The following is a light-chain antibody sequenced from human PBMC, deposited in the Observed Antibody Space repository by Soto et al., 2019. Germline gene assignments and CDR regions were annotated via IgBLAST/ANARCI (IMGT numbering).Light chain of an antibody. CDR1: SSDVGGYNY. Sequence: QSALTQPASVSGSPGQSITISCTGTSSDVGGYNYVSWYQQHPGKAPKLRIYEVSNRPSGVSNRFSGSKSGNTASLTISGLQAEDEADHYCSSYTSSSIDYVFGTGTKLTVL. CDR3: SSYTSSSIDYV. V-gene: IGLV2-14*01. CDR2: EVS. J-gene: IGLJ1*01.